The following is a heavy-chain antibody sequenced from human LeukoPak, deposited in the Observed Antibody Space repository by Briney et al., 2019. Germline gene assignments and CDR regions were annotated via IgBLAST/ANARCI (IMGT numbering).Heavy chain of an antibody. D-gene: IGHD3-10*01. J-gene: IGHJ4*02. V-gene: IGHV4-39*01. Sequence: SETLSLTCTVSGGSISSSSYYWGWIRQPPGKGLEWIGSIYYSGSTYYNPSLKSRVTISVDTSKNQFSLKLSSVTAADTAVYYCATPYGSGKGRSLDYWGQGTLVTVSS. CDR2: IYYSGST. CDR1: GGSISSSSYY. CDR3: ATPYGSGKGRSLDY.